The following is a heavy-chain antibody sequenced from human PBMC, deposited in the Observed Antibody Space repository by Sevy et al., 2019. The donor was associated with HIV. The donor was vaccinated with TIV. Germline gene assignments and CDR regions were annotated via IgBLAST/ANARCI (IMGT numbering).Heavy chain of an antibody. D-gene: IGHD3-9*01. CDR3: ARLPTGLQSFNYLLSTYFDS. CDR2: ISYDRSDK. V-gene: IGHV3-30*12. J-gene: IGHJ4*02. Sequence: GGSLRLSCAASGFTFGSYGMHWVRQAPGKGLEWVAYISYDRSDKNYADSVKGRFTISRDNAKSSLSLQINDLRAEDTAVYYCARLPTGLQSFNYLLSTYFDSWGQGTLVTVSS. CDR1: GFTFGSYG.